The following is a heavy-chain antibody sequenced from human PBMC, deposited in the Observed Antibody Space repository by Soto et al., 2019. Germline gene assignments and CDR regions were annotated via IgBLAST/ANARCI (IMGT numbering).Heavy chain of an antibody. CDR1: GGSFSGYY. CDR2: INHSGST. Sequence: QVQLQQWGAGLLKPSETLSLTCAVYGGSFSGYYWSWIRQPQGKGLEWIGEINHSGSTNYNPSLKSRVTISVDTSKNQFSLKLSSVTAADTAVYYCARGPVNCVDYWGQGTLVTVSS. V-gene: IGHV4-34*01. J-gene: IGHJ4*02. D-gene: IGHD1-20*01. CDR3: ARGPVNCVDY.